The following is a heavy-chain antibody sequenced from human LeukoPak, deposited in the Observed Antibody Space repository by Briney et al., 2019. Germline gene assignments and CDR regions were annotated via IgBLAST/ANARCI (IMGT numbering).Heavy chain of an antibody. V-gene: IGHV3-30*04. CDR1: GFTFSGYA. Sequence: PGRSLRLSCAASGFTFSGYAMHWVRQAPGKGLEWVAVISNDGSNKYYADSVKGRFTISRDNAKNTLFLQMNSLRAEDTAIYYCVRNWGEDYWGQGTLVTVSS. J-gene: IGHJ4*02. CDR2: ISNDGSNK. D-gene: IGHD7-27*01. CDR3: VRNWGEDY.